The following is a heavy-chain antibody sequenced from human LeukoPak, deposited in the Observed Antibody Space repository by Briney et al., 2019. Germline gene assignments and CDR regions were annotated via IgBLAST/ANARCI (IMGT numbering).Heavy chain of an antibody. CDR2: MHPNSGDT. D-gene: IGHD3-10*01. CDR1: GYTFTAYY. CDR3: ASYGSGYNWFDP. V-gene: IGHV1-2*02. Sequence: GASVKVSCKASGYTFTAYYVQWVRQAPGQGLEWLGWMHPNSGDTNYAQKFEGRVTMTRDASIGTVYMELSRLTSDDTAVYYCASYGSGYNWFDPWGQGTLVTVSS. J-gene: IGHJ5*02.